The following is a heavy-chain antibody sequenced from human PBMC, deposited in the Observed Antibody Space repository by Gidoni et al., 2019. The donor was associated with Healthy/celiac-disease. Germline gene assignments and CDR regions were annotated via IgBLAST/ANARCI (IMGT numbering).Heavy chain of an antibody. D-gene: IGHD2-2*01. J-gene: IGHJ6*02. Sequence: QVQLQESGTDLVKPSETLSLTCPVSGGSISRYYWSWIRQPPGKGLEWIGYIYYSGSTNYNPSLKSRVTISVDTSKNQFSLKLSSVTAADTAVYYCARCSTSCYYYGMDVWGQGTTVTVSS. CDR2: IYYSGST. V-gene: IGHV4-59*01. CDR3: ARCSTSCYYYGMDV. CDR1: GGSISRYY.